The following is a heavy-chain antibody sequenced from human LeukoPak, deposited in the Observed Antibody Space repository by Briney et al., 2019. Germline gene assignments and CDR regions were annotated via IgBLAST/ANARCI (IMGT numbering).Heavy chain of an antibody. J-gene: IGHJ3*02. CDR3: AREDTVTTHAFDI. D-gene: IGHD4-17*01. Sequence: SETLSLTCAVYGGSFSGYYWSWIRQPPGKGLEWIGEINHSGSTNYNPSLKSRVTISVDTSKNQFSLKLSSVTAADTAVYYCAREDTVTTHAFDIWDQGTMVTVSS. CDR2: INHSGST. CDR1: GGSFSGYY. V-gene: IGHV4-34*01.